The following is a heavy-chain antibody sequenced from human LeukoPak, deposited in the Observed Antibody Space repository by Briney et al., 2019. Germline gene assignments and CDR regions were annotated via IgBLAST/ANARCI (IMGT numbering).Heavy chain of an antibody. Sequence: TSETLSLTCTISGGSVNSGSSYWSWIRQPPGKGLEWIGYIYHSETTNYNPSLKSRVTISVDTSKNQFSLKLSSVTAADTAVCYCARGGCSGGSCREGYFDYWGQGTLVTVSS. V-gene: IGHV4-61*01. D-gene: IGHD2-15*01. CDR1: GGSVNSGSSY. CDR2: IYHSETT. J-gene: IGHJ4*02. CDR3: ARGGCSGGSCREGYFDY.